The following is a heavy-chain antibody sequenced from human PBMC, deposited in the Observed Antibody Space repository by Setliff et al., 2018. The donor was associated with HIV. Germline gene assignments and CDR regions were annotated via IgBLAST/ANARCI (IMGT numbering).Heavy chain of an antibody. CDR1: TGSFSGYY. V-gene: IGHV4-34*01. J-gene: IGHJ4*02. D-gene: IGHD5-12*01. CDR3: ARAPVVSTMYYLGH. Sequence: PSETLSLTCAVYTGSFSGYYWSWIRQPPGKGLEWIGEITHSRSTNYNPSLKSRVTISVDTSKNQFYLNLTSVTAADTAIYYCARAPVVSTMYYLGHWGQGTLVTVSS. CDR2: ITHSRST.